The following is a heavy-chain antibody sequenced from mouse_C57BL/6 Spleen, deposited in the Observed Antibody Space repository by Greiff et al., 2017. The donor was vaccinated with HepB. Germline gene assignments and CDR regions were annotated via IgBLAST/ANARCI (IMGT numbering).Heavy chain of an antibody. CDR1: GYTFTSYG. V-gene: IGHV1-81*01. D-gene: IGHD4-1*01. Sequence: QVQLKESGAELARPGASVKLSCKASGYTFTSYGISWVKQRTGQGLEWIGEIYPRSGNTYYNEKFKGKATLTADKSSSTAYMELRSLTSEDSAVYFCARETGTRGAMDYWGQGTSVTVSS. CDR3: ARETGTRGAMDY. CDR2: IYPRSGNT. J-gene: IGHJ4*01.